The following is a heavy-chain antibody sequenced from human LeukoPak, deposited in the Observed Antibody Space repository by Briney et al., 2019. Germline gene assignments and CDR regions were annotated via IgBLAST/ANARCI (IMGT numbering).Heavy chain of an antibody. Sequence: PSETLSLTCTVSGGSISSSSYSWGWIRQPPGKGLEWIGSIYYSGSTYYNPSLKSRVTISVDTSKNQFSLKLSSVTAADTAVYYCARLQWLALQEDGVLWFDPWGQGTLVTVSS. CDR1: GGSISSSSYS. CDR2: IYYSGST. J-gene: IGHJ5*02. D-gene: IGHD6-19*01. V-gene: IGHV4-39*01. CDR3: ARLQWLALQEDGVLWFDP.